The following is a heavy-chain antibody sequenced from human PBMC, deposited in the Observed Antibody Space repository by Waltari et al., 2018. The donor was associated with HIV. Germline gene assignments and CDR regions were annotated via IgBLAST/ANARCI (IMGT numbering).Heavy chain of an antibody. J-gene: IGHJ6*02. CDR1: GFTLPTSW. CDR3: ARGKDCGGGTCDGYHYYGLDV. D-gene: IGHD2-15*01. Sequence: EVQLVESGGGLVQTGGSLRLSCAASGFTLPTSWLHWVRQVPGKGLVWVARINPDGTDTRYADSVKGQFTISRDNAKNTVYLQVNSLRGEDTSVYYCARGKDCGGGTCDGYHYYGLDVWGQGTTVTVSS. V-gene: IGHV3-74*01. CDR2: INPDGTDT.